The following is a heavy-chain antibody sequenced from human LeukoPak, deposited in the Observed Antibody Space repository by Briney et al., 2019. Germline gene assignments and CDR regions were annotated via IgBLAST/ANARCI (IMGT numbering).Heavy chain of an antibody. CDR1: GFTFSNYV. CDR2: ISGSGTST. V-gene: IGHV3-23*01. Sequence: GGSLSLSCVASGFTFSNYVMNWVRQAPGKGLECVSSISGSGTSTYYADSVKGRFTSSRDNSKNTLYLQMNSLRAEDTAVYYCAKDQGRYAFDIWGQGTMVTVSS. J-gene: IGHJ3*02. CDR3: AKDQGRYAFDI.